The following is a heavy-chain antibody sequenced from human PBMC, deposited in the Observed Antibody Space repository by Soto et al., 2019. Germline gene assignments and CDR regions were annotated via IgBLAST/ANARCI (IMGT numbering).Heavy chain of an antibody. CDR1: GGTFSTYT. CDR3: ARGLECRGYCLDKPTWFGP. J-gene: IGHJ5*02. V-gene: IGHV1-69*06. Sequence: GASVKASCKASGGTFSTYTFSWVRQAPGQGLEWMGRIIPIFGTPYYAQKFQGRVTITADKSTSTVYMELSSLGSDDTAVYFCARGLECRGYCLDKPTWFGPWGQGTLVTVSS. CDR2: IIPIFGTP. D-gene: IGHD2-15*01.